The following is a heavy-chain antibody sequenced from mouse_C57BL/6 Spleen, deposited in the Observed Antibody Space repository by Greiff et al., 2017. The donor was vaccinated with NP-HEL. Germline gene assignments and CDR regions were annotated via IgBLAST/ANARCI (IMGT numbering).Heavy chain of an antibody. D-gene: IGHD1-1*01. J-gene: IGHJ2*01. CDR3: ARPGITTVVADY. CDR2: IDPSDSYT. V-gene: IGHV1-59*01. CDR1: GYTFTSYW. Sequence: QVQLQQPGAELVRPGTSVKLSCKASGYTFTSYWMHWVKQRPGQGLEWIGVIDPSDSYTNYNQKFKGKATLTVDTSSSTAYMQLSSLTSEDSAVYYCARPGITTVVADYWGQGTTLTVSS.